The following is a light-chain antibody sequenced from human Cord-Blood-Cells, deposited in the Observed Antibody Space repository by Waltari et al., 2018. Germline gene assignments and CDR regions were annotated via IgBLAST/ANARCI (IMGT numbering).Light chain of an antibody. CDR2: GKN. Sequence: SSELTQDPAVSVALGQTVRITCQGDSLRSYYASWYQQKPGQAPLLVIYGKNNRPPGIPDRFSGSSSGNTASLTIAGAQAEDEADYYFNSRDSSGNHLLFGGGTKLTVL. CDR1: SLRSYY. J-gene: IGLJ3*02. CDR3: NSRDSSGNHLL. V-gene: IGLV3-19*01.